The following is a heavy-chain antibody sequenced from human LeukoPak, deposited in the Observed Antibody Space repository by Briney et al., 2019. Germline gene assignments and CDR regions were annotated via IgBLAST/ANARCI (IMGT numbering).Heavy chain of an antibody. CDR3: ARVHYNTAMVDIDY. D-gene: IGHD5-18*01. J-gene: IGHJ4*02. CDR1: GFTFSSHW. Sequence: GGSLRLSCAASGFTFSSHWMSWVRQAPGKGLEWVANIKEEGSEIYYVDSVKGRFTISRDNGKNSLYLQMNSLRAEDTAVYYCARVHYNTAMVDIDYWGQGTLVTVSS. CDR2: IKEEGSEI. V-gene: IGHV3-7*02.